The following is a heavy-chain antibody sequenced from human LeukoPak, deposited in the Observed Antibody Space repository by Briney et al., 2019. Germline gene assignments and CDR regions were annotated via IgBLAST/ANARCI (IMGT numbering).Heavy chain of an antibody. CDR1: GFSFHSYW. Sequence: GGSLRLSCDTSGFSFHSYWMTWVRQTPGKGLEWLATIKNDESEKYYVASVKGRFTISRDNAKKSLSLQMNNLRVEDTGVYYCAREPASGWYTEEFMGHYYFKMDAWGEGTKVIVSS. CDR2: IKNDESEK. V-gene: IGHV3-7*01. CDR3: AREPASGWYTEEFMGHYYFKMDA. J-gene: IGHJ6*04. D-gene: IGHD6-19*01.